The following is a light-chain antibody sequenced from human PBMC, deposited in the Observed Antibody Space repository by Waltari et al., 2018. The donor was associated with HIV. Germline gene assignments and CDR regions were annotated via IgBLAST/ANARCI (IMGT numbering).Light chain of an antibody. J-gene: IGLJ2*01. CDR3: STWDDRLKCVV. CDR1: TPNIGSSN. Sequence: QSVLTQPPSASGAPGQRVTISCSGSTPNIGSSNVNWYQQFSRAAPKLLIYADAQRPSGVPDRFSCSKSGTSASLVISGLQSEDDADYYCSTWDDRLKCVVFGGGTRLTVV. V-gene: IGLV1-44*01. CDR2: ADA.